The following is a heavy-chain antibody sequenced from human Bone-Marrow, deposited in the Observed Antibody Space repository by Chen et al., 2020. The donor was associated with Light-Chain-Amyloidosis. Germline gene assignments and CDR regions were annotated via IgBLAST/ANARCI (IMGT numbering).Heavy chain of an antibody. Sequence: EVQLVESGGVVVQPGGTVRLACAASEYTFDDFTMHWVRQVPGKGLEWVSLISWDGRSTYYADSVNGRFTISRDNSKNSLYLQMNSLRTEDTALYYCVKDIEQYQLLFGLGYWGQGTLVTVSS. J-gene: IGHJ4*02. CDR2: ISWDGRST. D-gene: IGHD2-2*01. CDR1: EYTFDDFT. V-gene: IGHV3-43*01. CDR3: VKDIEQYQLLFGLGY.